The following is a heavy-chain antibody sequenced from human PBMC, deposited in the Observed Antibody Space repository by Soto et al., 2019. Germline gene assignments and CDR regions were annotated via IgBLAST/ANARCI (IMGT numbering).Heavy chain of an antibody. J-gene: IGHJ4*02. Sequence: QITLKESGPTLVKPTQTLTLTCTFSGFSLSTSGVGVGWIRQPPGKALEWLALIYWDDDKRYSPSLKSRLTTTKDPPKNRVVLTMTNMTPVDTPTYSCAQSHLDSGDSIPPFDYGGQGTLVPVSS. CDR3: AQSHLDSGDSIPPFDY. D-gene: IGHD4-17*01. CDR1: GFSLSTSGVG. CDR2: IYWDDDK. V-gene: IGHV2-5*02.